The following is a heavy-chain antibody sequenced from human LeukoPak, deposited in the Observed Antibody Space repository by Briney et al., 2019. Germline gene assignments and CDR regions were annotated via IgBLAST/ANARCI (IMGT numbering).Heavy chain of an antibody. V-gene: IGHV4-59*08. CDR2: ISDIGSI. J-gene: IGHJ4*02. CDR1: GGSISSYY. D-gene: IGHD2/OR15-2a*01. Sequence: SETLSLTCTVSGGSISSYYWSWIRQPPGKGLEWIAYISDIGSINYIPSLKSRVTISLDTSKNQFSLKLSSVTAADTAVYYCAGHHPRNTVDFWGQGTLVTVSS. CDR3: AGHHPRNTVDF.